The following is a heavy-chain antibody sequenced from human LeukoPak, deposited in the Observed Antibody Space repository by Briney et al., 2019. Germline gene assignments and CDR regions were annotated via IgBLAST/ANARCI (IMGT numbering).Heavy chain of an antibody. J-gene: IGHJ6*03. CDR1: GGSFSGYY. V-gene: IGHV4-34*01. D-gene: IGHD3-10*01. CDR2: INHSGST. CDR3: ARGRGVYYYYYMDV. Sequence: SETLSLTCAVHGGSFSGYYWSWIRQPPGKGLEWIGEINHSGSTNYNPSLKSRVTISVDTSKNQFSLKLSSVTAADTAVYYCARGRGVYYYYYMDVWGKGTTVTVSS.